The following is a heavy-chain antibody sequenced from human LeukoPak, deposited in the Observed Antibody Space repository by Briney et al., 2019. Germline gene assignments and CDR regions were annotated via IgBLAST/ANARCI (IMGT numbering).Heavy chain of an antibody. CDR2: ISAYNGNT. Sequence: ASVKVSCKASGYTFTSYGISWVRQAPGQGLEWMGWISAYNGNTNYAQKLQGRVTMTTDTSTSTAYMELRSLRSDDTAVYYCARVVPIAAAGRYNWFDPWGQGTLVTVSS. J-gene: IGHJ5*02. D-gene: IGHD6-13*01. V-gene: IGHV1-18*01. CDR3: ARVVPIAAAGRYNWFDP. CDR1: GYTFTSYG.